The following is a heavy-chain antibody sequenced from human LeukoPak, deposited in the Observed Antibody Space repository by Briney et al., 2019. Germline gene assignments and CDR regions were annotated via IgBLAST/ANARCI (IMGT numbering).Heavy chain of an antibody. Sequence: GGSLRLSCEPSGFIFSTYAMHWVRQAPGKGPECVASISLSGKNKYYTDSVMGRFTVSRDDSRNTLYLQMDSLRVEDTAVYYCAKDDYGFDYWGQGTLVTVSS. V-gene: IGHV3-30*04. CDR1: GFIFSTYA. CDR2: ISLSGKNK. D-gene: IGHD4/OR15-4a*01. CDR3: AKDDYGFDY. J-gene: IGHJ4*02.